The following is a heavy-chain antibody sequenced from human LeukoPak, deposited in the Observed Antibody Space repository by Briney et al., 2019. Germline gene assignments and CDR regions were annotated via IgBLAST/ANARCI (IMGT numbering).Heavy chain of an antibody. CDR2: ISSSGSTI. Sequence: GGSLRLSCAASGFTFSSYEMNWVRQAPGKGLEWVSYISSSGSTIYYADSVKGRFTISRDNAKNSLYLQMNSLRAEDTAVYYCARDPPPLPPDYGDYEILDYWGQGTLVTVSS. D-gene: IGHD4-17*01. CDR3: ARDPPPLPPDYGDYEILDY. J-gene: IGHJ4*02. V-gene: IGHV3-48*03. CDR1: GFTFSSYE.